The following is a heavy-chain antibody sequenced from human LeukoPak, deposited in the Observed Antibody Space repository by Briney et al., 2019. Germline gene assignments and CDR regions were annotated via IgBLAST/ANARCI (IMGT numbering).Heavy chain of an antibody. V-gene: IGHV1-2*06. CDR2: INPNTGVT. J-gene: IGHJ4*02. D-gene: IGHD3-22*01. CDR1: AYSLTDYY. Sequence: ASVKVSCKASAYSLTDYYIHWVRQAPGQGLEWMGRINPNTGVTDYAQIFKCRVTMTRDTSISPAYKELSRLGSDDTAVYYCARSSPTYYFDSSGYYYGDYWGQGTLVTVSS. CDR3: ARSSPTYYFDSSGYYYGDY.